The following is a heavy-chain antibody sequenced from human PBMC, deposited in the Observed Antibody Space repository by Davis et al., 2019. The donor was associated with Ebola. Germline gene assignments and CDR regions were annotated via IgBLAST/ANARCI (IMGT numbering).Heavy chain of an antibody. J-gene: IGHJ6*04. D-gene: IGHD6-6*01. CDR1: GFTFSSYS. V-gene: IGHV3-21*01. CDR3: ARWAEAAARPPV. Sequence: PGGSLRLSCAASGFTFSSYSMNWVRQAPGKGLEWVSSISSSSSYIYYADSVKGRFTISRDNAKNSLYLQMNSLRAEDTAVYYCARWAEAAARPPVWGKGTTVTVSS. CDR2: ISSSSSYI.